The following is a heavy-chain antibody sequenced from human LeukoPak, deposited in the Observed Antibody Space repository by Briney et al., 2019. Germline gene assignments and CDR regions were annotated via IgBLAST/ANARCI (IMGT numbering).Heavy chain of an antibody. J-gene: IGHJ6*03. CDR2: ISYSGST. D-gene: IGHD2/OR15-2a*01. CDR1: GGSISSYY. CDR3: AREYSSLDTYYYYMDV. Sequence: SETLSLTCTVSGGSISSYYWSWIRQPPGKGLEWIGYISYSGSTNYNPSLKSRVTISVDTSKNQFSLNLSSVTAADTAVYYCAREYSSLDTYYYYMDVWGKGTTVTVSS. V-gene: IGHV4-59*01.